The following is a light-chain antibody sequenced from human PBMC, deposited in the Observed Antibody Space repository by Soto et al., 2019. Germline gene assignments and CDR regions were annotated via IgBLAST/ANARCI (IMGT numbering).Light chain of an antibody. Sequence: QAVVTQEPSFSVSPGGTVTLTGGLTSGSVSTTYYPSWYQQTPGQAPRTLIYSTNTRSSGVPDRFSGSILGNKAALTITGAQADDESDYHCMLYMGGGLVVFGGGTKRTVL. CDR2: STN. CDR1: SGSVSTTYY. J-gene: IGLJ2*01. V-gene: IGLV8-61*01. CDR3: MLYMGGGLVV.